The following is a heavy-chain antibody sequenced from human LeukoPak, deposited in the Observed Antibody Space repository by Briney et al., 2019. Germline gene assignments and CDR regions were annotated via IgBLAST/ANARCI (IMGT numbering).Heavy chain of an antibody. J-gene: IGHJ4*02. CDR2: IIPIFGTA. CDR3: ARDPDAPYCSGGSCYSAGGYFDY. CDR1: GGTFSSYA. D-gene: IGHD2-15*01. Sequence: ASVKVSCKASGGTFSSYAISWVRQAPGQGLEWMGGIIPIFGTANYAQKFQGRVTITTDESTSTAYMELSSLRSEDTAVYYCARDPDAPYCSGGSCYSAGGYFDYWGQGTLVTVSS. V-gene: IGHV1-69*05.